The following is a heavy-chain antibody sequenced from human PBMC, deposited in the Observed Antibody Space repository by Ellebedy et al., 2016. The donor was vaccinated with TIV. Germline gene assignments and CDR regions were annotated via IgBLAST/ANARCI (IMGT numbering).Heavy chain of an antibody. D-gene: IGHD5-18*01. V-gene: IGHV3-23*01. CDR2: ISGSGGST. CDR3: GGDTKYYFDY. J-gene: IGHJ4*02. Sequence: GESLKISXAASGFTFSSYAMSWVRQAPGKGLEWVSAISGSGGSTYYTDSVKGRFTISRDNSKNTLYLQMNILRAEDTAVYYCGGDTKYYFDYWGQGTLVTVSS. CDR1: GFTFSSYA.